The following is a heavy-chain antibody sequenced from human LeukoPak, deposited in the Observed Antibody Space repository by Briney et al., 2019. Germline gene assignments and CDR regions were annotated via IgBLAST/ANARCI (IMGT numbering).Heavy chain of an antibody. J-gene: IGHJ4*02. D-gene: IGHD3-10*01. Sequence: PSETLSLTCTVSGGSIRSYYWSWIRQPAGKGLEWIGRIYTSGSTNYNPSLKSRVTISVDTSENQFSLKLSSVTAADTAVYYCARHSHYYVSGSFYRDYFDYWGQGTLVTVSS. CDR1: GGSIRSYY. CDR3: ARHSHYYVSGSFYRDYFDY. V-gene: IGHV4-4*07. CDR2: IYTSGST.